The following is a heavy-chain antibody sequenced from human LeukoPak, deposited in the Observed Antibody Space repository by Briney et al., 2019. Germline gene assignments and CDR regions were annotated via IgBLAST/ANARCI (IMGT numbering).Heavy chain of an antibody. CDR2: IYYSGST. D-gene: IGHD5-24*01. J-gene: IGHJ4*02. CDR1: GGSISSYY. Sequence: PSETLSLTCTVAGGSISSYYWSWIRQPPGKGLEWIGYIYYSGSTNYNPSLKSRVTISVDTSKNQFSLKLSSVTAADTAVYYCASSQDGTSIDYWGQGTLVTVSS. CDR3: ASSQDGTSIDY. V-gene: IGHV4-59*01.